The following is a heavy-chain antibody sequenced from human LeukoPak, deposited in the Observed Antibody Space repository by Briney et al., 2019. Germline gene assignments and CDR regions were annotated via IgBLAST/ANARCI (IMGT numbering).Heavy chain of an antibody. V-gene: IGHV4-31*03. Sequence: PSETLSLTCTVSGGSISSGDYYWSWVRPHPGKGLEWIAYIYYGGTTYYNPSLMGRITISMDTSKSQFSLNLSSVTAADTAVYYCARNPINYNEYDGFYAGYFDYWGRGTLVTVSS. J-gene: IGHJ4*02. CDR1: GGSISSGDYY. CDR2: IYYGGTT. D-gene: IGHD3/OR15-3a*01. CDR3: ARNPINYNEYDGFYAGYFDY.